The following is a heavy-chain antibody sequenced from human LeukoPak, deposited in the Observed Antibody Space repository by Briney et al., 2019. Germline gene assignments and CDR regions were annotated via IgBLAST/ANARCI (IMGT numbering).Heavy chain of an antibody. CDR2: ISGSGGST. CDR1: GFTFSSYA. V-gene: IGHV3-23*01. J-gene: IGHJ4*02. D-gene: IGHD3-10*01. CDR3: AKDSRMLLWFGVDY. Sequence: GGSLRLSCAAPGFTFSSYAMSWVRQAPGKGLEWVSAISGSGGSTYYADSVKGRFTISRDNSKNTLYLQMNSLRAEDTAVYYCAKDSRMLLWFGVDYWGQGTLVTVSS.